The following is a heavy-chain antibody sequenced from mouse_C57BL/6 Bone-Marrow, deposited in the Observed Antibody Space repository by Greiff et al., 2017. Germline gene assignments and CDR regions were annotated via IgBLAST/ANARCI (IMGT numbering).Heavy chain of an antibody. Sequence: VQLQQSGAELVKPGASVKMSCKASGYTFTTYPLAWMKQNHGKSLEGIGNFHPYNDNTKYNEKFKGKATLTVEKSSSTVYVELSRLTSDDAAVYDCARGGNYGGYYFDYWGQGTTLTVSS. J-gene: IGHJ2*01. CDR2: FHPYNDNT. V-gene: IGHV1-47*01. D-gene: IGHD2-1*01. CDR1: GYTFTTYP. CDR3: ARGGNYGGYYFDY.